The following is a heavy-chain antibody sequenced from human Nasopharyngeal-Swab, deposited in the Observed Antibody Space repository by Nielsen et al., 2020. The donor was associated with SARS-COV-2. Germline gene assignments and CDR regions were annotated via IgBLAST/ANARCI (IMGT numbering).Heavy chain of an antibody. Sequence: SETLSLTCTVSGGSISSSSYYWGWIRQPPGKGLEWIGSIYYSGSTYYNPSLKSRVTISVDTSKNQFSLKLSSVTAADTAVYYCARDSFVFGVSSWTIPFDYWGQGTLVTVSS. CDR3: ARDSFVFGVSSWTIPFDY. J-gene: IGHJ4*02. D-gene: IGHD6-13*01. CDR2: IYYSGST. CDR1: GGSISSSSYY. V-gene: IGHV4-39*07.